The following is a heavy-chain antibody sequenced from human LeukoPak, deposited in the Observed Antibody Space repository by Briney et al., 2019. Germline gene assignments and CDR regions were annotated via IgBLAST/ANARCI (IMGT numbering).Heavy chain of an antibody. Sequence: PGGSLRLSCAASGFTFSSYAMSWVRQAPGKGLEWVAVISYDGSNKYYADSVKGRFTISRDNSKNTLFLQMNSLRAEDTAAYYCAKAPGSGNSYFDYWGQGTLVTVSS. CDR3: AKAPGSGNSYFDY. J-gene: IGHJ4*02. V-gene: IGHV3-30*18. CDR2: ISYDGSNK. D-gene: IGHD2-15*01. CDR1: GFTFSSYA.